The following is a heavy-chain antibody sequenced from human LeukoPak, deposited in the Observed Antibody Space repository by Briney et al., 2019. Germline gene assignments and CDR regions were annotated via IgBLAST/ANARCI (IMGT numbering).Heavy chain of an antibody. Sequence: SETLSLTCTVSGGSISSSSYYWGWIRQPPGKGLEWIGSIYYSGSTYYNPSLKSRVTISVDTSKNQFSLKLSSVTAADTAVYYCARENYRSGYALGFDYWGQGTLVTVSS. V-gene: IGHV4-39*07. CDR2: IYYSGST. J-gene: IGHJ4*02. CDR1: GGSISSSSYY. D-gene: IGHD3-22*01. CDR3: ARENYRSGYALGFDY.